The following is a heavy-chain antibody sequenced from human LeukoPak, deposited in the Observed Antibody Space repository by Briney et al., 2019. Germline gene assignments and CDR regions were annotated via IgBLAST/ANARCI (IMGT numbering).Heavy chain of an antibody. D-gene: IGHD3-22*01. CDR3: ARAGYYDSSGFYAPDAFDI. Sequence: QPGGSLRLSCAASGFTVSSDYMTWVRQAPGKGLEWVSFVYSGGSTYYEDSVKGRFTISRDSSKNTLFLQMNSLRVGDTAVYYCARAGYYDSSGFYAPDAFDIWGQGTVVTVSS. CDR1: GFTVSSDY. J-gene: IGHJ3*02. V-gene: IGHV3-53*01. CDR2: VYSGGST.